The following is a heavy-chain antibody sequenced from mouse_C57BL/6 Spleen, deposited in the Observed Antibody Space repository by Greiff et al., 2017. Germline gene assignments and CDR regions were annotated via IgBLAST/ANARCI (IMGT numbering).Heavy chain of an antibody. CDR1: GYTFTSYW. CDR3: ALYDYDSHWYVDV. D-gene: IGHD2-4*01. Sequence: QVQLQQPGAELVKPGASVKLSCKASGYTFTSYWMHWVKQRPGQGLEWIGMIHPNSGSTNYNEKFKSKATLTVDKSSSTAYMQLSSLTSEDSAVYYCALYDYDSHWYVDVWGTGTTVTVSS. V-gene: IGHV1-64*01. CDR2: IHPNSGST. J-gene: IGHJ1*03.